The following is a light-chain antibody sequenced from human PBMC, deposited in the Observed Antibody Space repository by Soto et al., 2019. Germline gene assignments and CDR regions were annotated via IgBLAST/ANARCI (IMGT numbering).Light chain of an antibody. J-gene: IGKJ1*01. Sequence: EIVLTQSPGTLSLSPGERATLSCRASQSVSSNFLAWYQQRPGQAPRLLIYAASNRATGIPDRFDGSGSGTDFSLTITTLEPEDFAVYYCQQYGSSPRTFGQGTKVELK. CDR2: AAS. CDR3: QQYGSSPRT. CDR1: QSVSSNF. V-gene: IGKV3-20*01.